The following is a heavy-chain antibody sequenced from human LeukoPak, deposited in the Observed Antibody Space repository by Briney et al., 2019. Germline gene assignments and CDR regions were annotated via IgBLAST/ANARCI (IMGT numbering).Heavy chain of an antibody. Sequence: HPGGSLRLSCTASGFTFDDYAMHWVRQAPGKGLEWVSGISWNSASIEYADSVKGRFTISRDNAKNSLYLQMNSLRAEDTALYYCAKESSGSYFFDYWGQGTLVTVSS. J-gene: IGHJ4*02. CDR1: GFTFDDYA. CDR3: AKESSGSYFFDY. V-gene: IGHV3-9*01. D-gene: IGHD1-26*01. CDR2: ISWNSASI.